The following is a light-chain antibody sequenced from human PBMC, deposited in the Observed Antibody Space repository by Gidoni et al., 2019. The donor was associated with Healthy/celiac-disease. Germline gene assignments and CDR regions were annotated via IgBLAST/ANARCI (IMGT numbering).Light chain of an antibody. V-gene: IGLV3-1*01. Sequence: SYELTQPPSVSVSPGQTASITCSGDKLGDKYACWYQQKPGQSPVLVIYQDSKRPSGIPGRFSGSNSGNTATLTISGTQAMDEADYFCQACDSSTVVFGGGPKLTVL. J-gene: IGLJ2*01. CDR1: KLGDKY. CDR2: QDS. CDR3: QACDSSTVV.